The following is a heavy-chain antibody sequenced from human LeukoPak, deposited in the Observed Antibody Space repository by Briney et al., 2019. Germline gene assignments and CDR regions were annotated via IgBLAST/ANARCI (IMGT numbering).Heavy chain of an antibody. V-gene: IGHV3-23*01. CDR3: AKYVSGWYYFDF. D-gene: IGHD6-19*01. CDR1: GFTFSSFA. CDR2: ITGSGGYT. Sequence: GGSLRLSCAASGFTFSSFAMSWVRQAPGKGLEWVSGITGSGGYTHYADSVKGRFTISRDNSKNTLFLQMNSLRAEETAVYSCAKYVSGWYYFDFWGQGTLVTVSS. J-gene: IGHJ4*02.